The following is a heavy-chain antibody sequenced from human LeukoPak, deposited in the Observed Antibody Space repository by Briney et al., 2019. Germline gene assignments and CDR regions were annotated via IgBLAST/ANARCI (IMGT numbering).Heavy chain of an antibody. CDR3: ARKPIVSSAWYYFDY. D-gene: IGHD6-13*01. CDR2: VYYTGST. CDR1: GGSIQNYY. J-gene: IGHJ4*02. V-gene: IGHV4-59*08. Sequence: MPSETLSLTCTVSGGSIQNYYWSWIRQPPGKGLEWIGYVYYTGSTKYNPSLKSRATISVDTSNNQFSLKLRYVTAADTAIYYCARKPIVSSAWYYFDYWGQGTLVTVSS.